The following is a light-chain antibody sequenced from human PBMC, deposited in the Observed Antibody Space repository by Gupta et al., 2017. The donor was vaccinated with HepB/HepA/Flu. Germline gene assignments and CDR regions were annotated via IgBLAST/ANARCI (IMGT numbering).Light chain of an antibody. V-gene: IGLV2-8*01. CDR2: EVN. Sequence: QSALTQPPSASGSPGQSVTISCTGTSSDVGGYNHVSWYQQHPGTAPKLMIFEVNQRPSGVPDRCAASYSGTTALINXSXLQADDXANYYCTLYESSNHVVFGGGTKLTVL. CDR1: SSDVGGYNH. J-gene: IGLJ2*01. CDR3: TLYESSNHVV.